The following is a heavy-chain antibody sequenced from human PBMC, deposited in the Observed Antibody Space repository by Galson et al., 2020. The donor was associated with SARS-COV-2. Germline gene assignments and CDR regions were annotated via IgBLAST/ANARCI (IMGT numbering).Heavy chain of an antibody. Sequence: SVKVSCKASGGTFSSYAISWVRQAPGQGLEWMGGIIPIFGTANYAQKFQGRVTITADESTSTAYMELSSLRSEDTAVYYCARESAWSGYLPTDYYYGMDVWGQGTTVTVSS. V-gene: IGHV1-69*13. CDR2: IIPIFGTA. CDR3: ARESAWSGYLPTDYYYGMDV. CDR1: GGTFSSYA. D-gene: IGHD3-3*01. J-gene: IGHJ6*02.